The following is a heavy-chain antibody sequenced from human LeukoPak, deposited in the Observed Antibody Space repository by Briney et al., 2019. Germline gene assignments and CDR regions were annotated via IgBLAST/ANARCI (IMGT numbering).Heavy chain of an antibody. V-gene: IGHV4-34*01. CDR3: ARGGRGGIVATIVY. J-gene: IGHJ4*02. CDR1: GGSFSGYY. CDR2: INHSGST. Sequence: SETLSLTCAVYGGSFSGYYWSWIRQPPGKGLEWIGEINHSGSTNYNPSLKSRVTISVDTSKNQFSLKLSSVTAADTAVYYCARGGRGGIVATIVYWGQGTLATVSS. D-gene: IGHD5-12*01.